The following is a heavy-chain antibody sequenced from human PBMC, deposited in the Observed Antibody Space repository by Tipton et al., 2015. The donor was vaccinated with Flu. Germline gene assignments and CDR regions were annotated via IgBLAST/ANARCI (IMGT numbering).Heavy chain of an antibody. J-gene: IGHJ4*02. Sequence: LRLSCAASGFTFSDYYLCWIRQAPGKGLEWVSYTSISGDTMHYTDSVKGRFTISRDNAKNSLYLQMNTLRAEDTAVYYCARAKDTTSSGPLFAYWGRGTMVTVSS. D-gene: IGHD6-6*01. CDR1: GFTFSDYY. CDR2: TSISGDTM. CDR3: ARAKDTTSSGPLFAY. V-gene: IGHV3-11*01.